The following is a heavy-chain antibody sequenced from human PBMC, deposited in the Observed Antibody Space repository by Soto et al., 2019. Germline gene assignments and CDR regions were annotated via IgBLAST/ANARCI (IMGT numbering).Heavy chain of an antibody. Sequence: QVQVQQWGAGLLKFSETLSLTCAVNGGSFSGWHWNRIRQPPGKGLEWIGEASHTGGTNYNPSLESRVTISVDRSRNQLSLKLTSVSAAATAVYYCARSRNLDVWGPGTTVIVSS. CDR1: GGSFSGWH. CDR3: ARSRNLDV. CDR2: ASHTGGT. V-gene: IGHV4-34*01. D-gene: IGHD1-1*01. J-gene: IGHJ6*02.